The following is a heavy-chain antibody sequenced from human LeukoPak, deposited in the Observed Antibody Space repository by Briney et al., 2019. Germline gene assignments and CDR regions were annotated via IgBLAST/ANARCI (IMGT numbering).Heavy chain of an antibody. J-gene: IGHJ4*02. Sequence: PGGSLRLSCAASGFTFSSYGMHWVRQAPGKGLEWVGRIKSKTDGGTTDYAAPVKGRFTISRDDSRNTLYLQMNSLKTEDTAVYYCTTDFTPYIDYWGQGTLVTVSS. CDR2: IKSKTDGGTT. V-gene: IGHV3-15*07. CDR1: GFTFSSYG. CDR3: TTDFTPYIDY.